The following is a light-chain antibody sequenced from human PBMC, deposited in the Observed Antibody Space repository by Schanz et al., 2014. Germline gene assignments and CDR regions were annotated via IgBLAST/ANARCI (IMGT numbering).Light chain of an antibody. CDR2: TNN. J-gene: IGLJ3*02. CDR1: ISNIGSNT. V-gene: IGLV1-44*01. Sequence: QSVLTQPPSASGTPGQTVTISCSGDISNIGSNTVNWYQQLPGTAPKLLIYTNNQRPSGVPDRFSGSKSGTSAFLAISGLQSDDEADYYCSTWDDILNGQGVFGGGTKLTVL. CDR3: STWDDILNGQGV.